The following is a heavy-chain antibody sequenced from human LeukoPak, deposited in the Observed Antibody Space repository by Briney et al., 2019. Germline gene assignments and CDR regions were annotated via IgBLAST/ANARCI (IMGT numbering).Heavy chain of an antibody. V-gene: IGHV3-23*01. Sequence: GGSLRLSCAASGFIFSTYRMSWVRQAPGKGLEWVSAISGSGGSTYYADSVKGRFTISRDNSKNTLYLQMNSLRAEDTAVYYCAKDTYYYDSSGPPYDAFDIWGQGTMVTVSS. D-gene: IGHD3-22*01. CDR3: AKDTYYYDSSGPPYDAFDI. CDR1: GFIFSTYR. CDR2: ISGSGGST. J-gene: IGHJ3*02.